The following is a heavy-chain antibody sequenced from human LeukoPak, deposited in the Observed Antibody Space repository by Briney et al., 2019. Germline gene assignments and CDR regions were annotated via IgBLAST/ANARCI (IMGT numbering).Heavy chain of an antibody. CDR1: GGSISSGDYY. V-gene: IGHV4-30-4*01. D-gene: IGHD3-10*01. Sequence: PSETLSLTCTVSGGSISSGDYYWNWIRQPPGKGLEWIGYIAYSGNTYYSPSLKSRVTISVDTSKNQFSLKLSSVTAADTAVYFCARDVSITMIRGVTFDYWGQGTLVTASS. CDR2: IAYSGNT. CDR3: ARDVSITMIRGVTFDY. J-gene: IGHJ4*02.